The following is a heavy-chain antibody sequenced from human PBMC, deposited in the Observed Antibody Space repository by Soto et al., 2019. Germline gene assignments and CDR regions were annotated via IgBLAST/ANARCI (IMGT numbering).Heavy chain of an antibody. Sequence: QVQLVQSGAEVKKPGSSVKVSCKASGGTFSSYTISWVRQAPGQGLEWMGRIIPILGIANYAQKFQGRVTITAXXSXSXXYMELSSLRSEDTAVYYCASGTYGSGIYYYYGMDVWGQGTTVTVSS. J-gene: IGHJ6*02. CDR2: IIPILGIA. CDR3: ASGTYGSGIYYYYGMDV. D-gene: IGHD3-10*01. CDR1: GGTFSSYT. V-gene: IGHV1-69*02.